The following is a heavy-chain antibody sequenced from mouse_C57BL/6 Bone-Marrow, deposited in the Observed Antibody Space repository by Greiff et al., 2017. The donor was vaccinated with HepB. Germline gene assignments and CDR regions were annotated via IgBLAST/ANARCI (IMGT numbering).Heavy chain of an antibody. CDR1: GYTFTSYL. D-gene: IGHD1-1*01. Sequence: QVQLQQPGAELVMPGASVKLSCKASGYTFTSYLMHWVKQRPGQGLEWIGEIDPSDSYTNYNQKFKGKSTLTVDKSSSTAYMQLSSLTSEDSAVYYCARSSYYYGSSYAMDYWGQGTSVTVSS. CDR3: ARSSYYYGSSYAMDY. CDR2: IDPSDSYT. J-gene: IGHJ4*01. V-gene: IGHV1-69*01.